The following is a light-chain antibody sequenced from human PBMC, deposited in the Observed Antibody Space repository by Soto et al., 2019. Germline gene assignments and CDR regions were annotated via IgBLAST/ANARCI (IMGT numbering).Light chain of an antibody. J-gene: IGKJ1*01. CDR3: QQYSSSPWT. CDR2: GAS. V-gene: IGKV3-20*01. CDR1: QSVSSSY. Sequence: EIVLTQSPGTLSLSPGERATLSCRASQSVSSSYLAWYQQKPGQAPRLLIYGASSRATGIPDRFSGSGSGTDFTLTISRLEPEDFAVYYCQQYSSSPWTFGHGTQVEIK.